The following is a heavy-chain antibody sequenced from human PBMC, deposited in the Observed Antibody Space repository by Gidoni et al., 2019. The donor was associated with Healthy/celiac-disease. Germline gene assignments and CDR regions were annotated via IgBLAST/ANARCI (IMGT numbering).Heavy chain of an antibody. J-gene: IGHJ6*02. CDR3: ARASYYYDSSGYFGGSQYYYYGMDV. Sequence: EVQLVESGGGLVQPGGSLRLSCAASGFTFRRYSMNWVRQAPGKGLEWVSYISSSSSTIYYADSVKGRFTISRDNAKNSLYLQMNSLRDEDTAVYYCARASYYYDSSGYFGGSQYYYYGMDVWGQGTTVTVSS. CDR2: ISSSSSTI. V-gene: IGHV3-48*02. CDR1: GFTFRRYS. D-gene: IGHD3-22*01.